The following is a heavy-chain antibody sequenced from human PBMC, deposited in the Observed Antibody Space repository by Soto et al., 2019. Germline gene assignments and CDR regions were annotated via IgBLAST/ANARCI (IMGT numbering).Heavy chain of an antibody. CDR2: ISWNSGSI. Sequence: SLRLSCAASGFTFDDYAMHWVRQAPGKGLEWVSGISWNSGSIGYADSVKGRFTISRDNAKNSLYLQMNSLRAEDTALYYCAKDSAGYCSSTSCSGNALDIWGQGTMVTVSS. CDR1: GFTFDDYA. V-gene: IGHV3-9*01. D-gene: IGHD2-2*01. CDR3: AKDSAGYCSSTSCSGNALDI. J-gene: IGHJ3*02.